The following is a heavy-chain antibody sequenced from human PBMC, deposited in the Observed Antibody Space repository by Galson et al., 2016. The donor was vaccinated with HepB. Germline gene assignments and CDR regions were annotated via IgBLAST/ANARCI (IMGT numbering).Heavy chain of an antibody. CDR3: GRFRVNLATIDY. CDR1: GASFSFGGNY. V-gene: IGHV4-31*03. D-gene: IGHD1/OR15-1a*01. Sequence: TLSLTCSVSGASFSFGGNYWTWIRQHPGKGLEWIGYIYYSGSTFYNPSHKSRATISIDTSKKQFSLKLSSVTAADTAVYYCGRFRVNLATIDYWGQGTQVTVSS. CDR2: IYYSGST. J-gene: IGHJ4*02.